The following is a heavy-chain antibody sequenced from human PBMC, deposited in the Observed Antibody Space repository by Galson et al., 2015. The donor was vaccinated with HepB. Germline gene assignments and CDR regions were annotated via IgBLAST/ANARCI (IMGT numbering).Heavy chain of an antibody. V-gene: IGHV3-48*04. Sequence: SLRLSCAASGSTFNSYSMNWVRQAPGQGLEWLSYISSSSSTTIYYADSVKGRFTISRDNAKSSLYLQMNSLRAEDTAVYYCARERGSIFSQLYYFDYWGQGALVTVSS. CDR1: GSTFNSYS. CDR3: ARERGSIFSQLYYFDY. J-gene: IGHJ4*02. D-gene: IGHD3-16*01. CDR2: ISSSSSTTI.